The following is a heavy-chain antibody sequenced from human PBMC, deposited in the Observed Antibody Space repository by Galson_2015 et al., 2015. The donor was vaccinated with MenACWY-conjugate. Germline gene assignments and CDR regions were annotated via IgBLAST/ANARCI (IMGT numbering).Heavy chain of an antibody. D-gene: IGHD2-2*01. CDR2: ISSSGGST. CDR1: GITFSSYA. V-gene: IGHV3-23*01. CDR3: ASSRTFFEY. Sequence: SLRLSCEASGITFSSYAMSWVRQAPGKGLEWVSCISSSGGSTYYADSVKGRFTISRDNSKNTLYLQMDSLSAEDTAVYYCASSRTFFEYWGQGTLVTVSS. J-gene: IGHJ4*02.